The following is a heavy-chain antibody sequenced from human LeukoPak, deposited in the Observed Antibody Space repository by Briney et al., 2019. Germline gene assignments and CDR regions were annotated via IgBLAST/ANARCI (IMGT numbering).Heavy chain of an antibody. CDR3: ASRGYSYGFLFDY. V-gene: IGHV4-39*01. CDR2: IYYSGST. Sequence: SETLSLTCTVSGGSIRSSSYYWGWIRQPPGKGLEWIGSIYYSGSTYYNPSLKSRVTISVDTSKNQFSLKLSSVTAADTAVYYCASRGYSYGFLFDYWGQGTLVTVSS. D-gene: IGHD5-18*01. CDR1: GGSIRSSSYY. J-gene: IGHJ4*02.